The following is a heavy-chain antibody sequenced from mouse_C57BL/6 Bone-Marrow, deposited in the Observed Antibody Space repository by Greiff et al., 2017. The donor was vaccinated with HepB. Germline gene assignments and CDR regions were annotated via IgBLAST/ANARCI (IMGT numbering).Heavy chain of an antibody. J-gene: IGHJ3*01. CDR1: GYSITSGYY. CDR2: ISYDGSN. Sequence: VQLKESGPGLVKPSQSLSLTCSVPGYSITSGYYWNWIRQFPGNKLEWMGYISYDGSNNYNPSLKNRISITRDTSKNQFFLKLNSVTTEDTATYYCARGEGFLAWFAYWGQGTLVTVSA. V-gene: IGHV3-6*01. D-gene: IGHD2-10*02. CDR3: ARGEGFLAWFAY.